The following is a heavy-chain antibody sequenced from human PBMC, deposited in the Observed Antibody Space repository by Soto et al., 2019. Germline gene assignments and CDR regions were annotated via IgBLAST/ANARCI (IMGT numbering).Heavy chain of an antibody. CDR3: ASPSYGSGSQYDY. Sequence: QVQLVESGGGVVQPGRSLRLSCAASGFTFSSYGMHWVRRARGKGLEWVAVISYDGSNKYYADSVKGRFTISRDNSKNTLYLQMNSLRAEDTAVYYCASPSYGSGSQYDYWGQGTLVTVSS. V-gene: IGHV3-30*03. CDR2: ISYDGSNK. D-gene: IGHD3-10*01. CDR1: GFTFSSYG. J-gene: IGHJ4*02.